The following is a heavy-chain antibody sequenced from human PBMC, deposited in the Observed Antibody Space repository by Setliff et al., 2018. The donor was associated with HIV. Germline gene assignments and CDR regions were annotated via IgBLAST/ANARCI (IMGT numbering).Heavy chain of an antibody. Sequence: GASVKVSCKTSGYRFIGHYLHWVRLAPGQGPEWVGWINPETGDPNYAQKFRGRVLMTRDTSITTAFLHVAKLTPDDTAIYYCATGIPSDLDYWGQGTLVTVSS. J-gene: IGHJ4*01. CDR3: ATGIPSDLDY. CDR2: INPETGDP. V-gene: IGHV1-2*02. CDR1: GYRFIGHY. D-gene: IGHD2-21*01.